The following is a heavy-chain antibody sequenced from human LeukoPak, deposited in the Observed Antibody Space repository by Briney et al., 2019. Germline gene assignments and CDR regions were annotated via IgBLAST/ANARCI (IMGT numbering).Heavy chain of an antibody. CDR2: ISSSSGYI. V-gene: IGHV3-21*01. Sequence: GGSLRLSCAASGFTFSSYSMNWVRQAPGKGLEWVSPISSSSGYIYYADSVKGRFTISRDNAKNSLYLQMNSLRAEDTAVYYCALIIGNNGLFDYWGQGTLVTVSS. CDR3: ALIIGNNGLFDY. D-gene: IGHD2-8*01. CDR1: GFTFSSYS. J-gene: IGHJ4*02.